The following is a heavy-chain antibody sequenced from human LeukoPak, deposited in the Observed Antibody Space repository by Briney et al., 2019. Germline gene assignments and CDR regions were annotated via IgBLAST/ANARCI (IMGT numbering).Heavy chain of an antibody. D-gene: IGHD3-10*01. CDR3: ARGGSGSYYDY. J-gene: IGHJ4*02. V-gene: IGHV3-48*01. CDR1: GFTFSSYT. CDR2: ISSSSSTL. Sequence: GGSLRLSCAASGFTFSSYTMNWVRQAPGKGLEWVSYISSSSSTLYYADSEKGRFTISRDNAKNSLYLQMSSLRAEDTAVYYCARGGSGSYYDYWGQGSLVTISS.